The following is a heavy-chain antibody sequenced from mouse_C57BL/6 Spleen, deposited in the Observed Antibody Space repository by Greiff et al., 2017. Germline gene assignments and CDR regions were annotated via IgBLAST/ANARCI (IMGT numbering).Heavy chain of an antibody. J-gene: IGHJ1*03. D-gene: IGHD2-4*01. V-gene: IGHV5-16*01. CDR2: INYDGSST. CDR1: GFTFSDYY. CDR3: ARRYYDVWYFAV. Sequence: EVKLVESEGGLVQPGSSMKLSCTASGFTFSDYYMAWVRQVPEKGLEWVAKINYDGSSTYYLDSLKSRFIISRDNAKNILYLPMRRLQSEDTATYYCARRYYDVWYFAVWGTGTTVTVSS.